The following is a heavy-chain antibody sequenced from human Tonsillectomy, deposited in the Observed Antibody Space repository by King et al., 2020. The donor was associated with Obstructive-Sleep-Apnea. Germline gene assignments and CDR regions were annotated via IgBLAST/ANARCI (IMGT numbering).Heavy chain of an antibody. Sequence: QLVQSGSELKKPGASVKVYCKASGYTFIEYAMNWVRQAPGQGLQWMGWINTETGDPTYAQGFTGRFVFSLDTSVTTAYLQITSLRTEDTAIYYCARDFTTTDTTGLWGQGTMVTVSS. D-gene: IGHD4-17*01. CDR3: ARDFTTTDTTGL. CDR1: GYTFIEYA. J-gene: IGHJ3*01. V-gene: IGHV7-4-1*02. CDR2: INTETGDP.